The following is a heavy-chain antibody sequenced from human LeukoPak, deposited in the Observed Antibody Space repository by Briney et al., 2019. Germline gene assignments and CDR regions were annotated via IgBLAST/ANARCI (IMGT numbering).Heavy chain of an antibody. V-gene: IGHV1-69*13. J-gene: IGHJ4*02. CDR2: IITIYGTA. Sequence: ASVKVSCKASGGTFSSYAISWVRQAPGQGLEWMGGIITIYGTANYAQKFQGRVTITADESTSTAYMELSSLRSEDTAVYYCARAGYCSGGSCYLFDYWGQGTLVTASS. CDR3: ARAGYCSGGSCYLFDY. CDR1: GGTFSSYA. D-gene: IGHD2-15*01.